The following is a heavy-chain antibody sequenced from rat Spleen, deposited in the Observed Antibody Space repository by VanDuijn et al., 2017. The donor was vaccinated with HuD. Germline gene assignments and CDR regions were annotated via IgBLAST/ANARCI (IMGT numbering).Heavy chain of an antibody. D-gene: IGHD1-12*02. V-gene: IGHV3-3*01. CDR2: INNAGST. J-gene: IGHJ4*01. CDR1: GYSITSGYG. Sequence: EVQLQESGPGLVKPSQSLSLSCSVTGYSITSGYGWNWIRKFPGNKLEWMGYINNAGSTKYNPPLQSQISITRETSTYQFFLQLTSVTTEDTATYYCARWDYYDGTYGVMDAWGQGASVTVSS. CDR3: ARWDYYDGTYGVMDA.